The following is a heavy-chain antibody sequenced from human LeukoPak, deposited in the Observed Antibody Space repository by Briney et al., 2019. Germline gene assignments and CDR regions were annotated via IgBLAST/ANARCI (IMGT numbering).Heavy chain of an antibody. CDR2: ISGSRDNT. CDR1: GFAFGSYA. CDR3: AKDLADYGARRDFFDY. V-gene: IGHV3-23*01. Sequence: PGGSLRLSCAASGFAFGSYAMSWVRQAPGKGLEWVSAISGSRDNTYYADSVKGRFATSRDNSKNTLFLQMNSLRAEDTAVYYCAKDLADYGARRDFFDYWGRGTVVTVSS. D-gene: IGHD4-17*01. J-gene: IGHJ4*02.